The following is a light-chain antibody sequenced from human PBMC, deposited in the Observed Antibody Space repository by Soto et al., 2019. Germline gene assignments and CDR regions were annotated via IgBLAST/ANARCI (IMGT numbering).Light chain of an antibody. Sequence: QSVLTQPASVSGSPGQSITISCTGTSSDVGGHNFVSWYQQHPGKAPKLMIHDVSNRPSGVSNRLSGSKSGNTASLTISGLQAEDEADYYCSSYTSSSTHVFGTGTKVTVL. V-gene: IGLV2-14*01. CDR3: SSYTSSSTHV. CDR2: DVS. CDR1: SSDVGGHNF. J-gene: IGLJ1*01.